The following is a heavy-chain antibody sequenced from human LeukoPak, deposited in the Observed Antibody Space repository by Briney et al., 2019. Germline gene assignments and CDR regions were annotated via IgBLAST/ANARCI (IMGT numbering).Heavy chain of an antibody. CDR3: ASPWGQLPYYCYGMDV. Sequence: PSETLPLTCAVYGGSFSGYYWSWIRQPPGKGLEWIGEINHSGSTNYNPSLKSRVTISVDTSKNQFSLKLSSVTAADTAVYYCASPWGQLPYYCYGMDVWGQGTTVTVSS. CDR1: GGSFSGYY. J-gene: IGHJ6*02. D-gene: IGHD2-2*01. V-gene: IGHV4-34*01. CDR2: INHSGST.